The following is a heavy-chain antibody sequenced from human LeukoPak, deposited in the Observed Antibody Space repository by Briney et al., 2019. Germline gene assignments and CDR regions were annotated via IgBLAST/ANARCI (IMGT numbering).Heavy chain of an antibody. CDR2: IYYSGST. J-gene: IGHJ3*02. Sequence: SETLSLTCTVSGGSISSGDYYWSWIRQPPGKGLEWIGYIYYSGSTYYNPSLKSRVTISVDTSKNQFSLKLSSVTAADTAVYYCARDTPSLWFGELSPSHAFDIWGQGTMVTVSS. D-gene: IGHD3-10*01. V-gene: IGHV4-30-4*01. CDR3: ARDTPSLWFGELSPSHAFDI. CDR1: GGSISSGDYY.